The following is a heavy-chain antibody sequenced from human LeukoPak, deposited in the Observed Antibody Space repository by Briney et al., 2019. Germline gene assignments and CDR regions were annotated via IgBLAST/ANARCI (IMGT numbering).Heavy chain of an antibody. Sequence: SVNVSCKASGGTFSSYAMSWVRQTPGQGLEWMGRIIPIFGIANYAQKFQGRVTITADRSTSTAYMELSSLRSEVTAVYYCAREVSGTAMGFYYYGMDVWGQGPTVTVSS. CDR2: IIPIFGIA. CDR1: GGTFSSYA. V-gene: IGHV1-69*04. CDR3: AREVSGTAMGFYYYGMDV. D-gene: IGHD5-18*01. J-gene: IGHJ6*02.